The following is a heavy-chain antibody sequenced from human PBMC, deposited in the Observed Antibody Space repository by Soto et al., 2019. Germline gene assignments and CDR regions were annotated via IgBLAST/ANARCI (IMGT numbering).Heavy chain of an antibody. CDR2: ISYDGSNK. CDR1: GFTFSSYA. Sequence: QVHLVESWGDVVQPGRSLRLSCAASGFTFSSYAMHWVRQAPGKGLSWVALISYDGSNKYYADSVKGRFTISRDNSKNTLYLQMNSLRADDTAVYYCAKDYSSSLAFDYLGQGTLVTVSS. D-gene: IGHD6-6*01. CDR3: AKDYSSSLAFDY. V-gene: IGHV3-30*18. J-gene: IGHJ4*02.